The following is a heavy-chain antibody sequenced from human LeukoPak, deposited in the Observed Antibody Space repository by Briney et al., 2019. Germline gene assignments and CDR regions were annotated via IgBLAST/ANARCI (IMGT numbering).Heavy chain of an antibody. Sequence: GASVKVSCKASGYTFTGYYMHWVRQAPGQGLEWMGWINPNSGGTNYAQKFQGRVTMTRDTSISTAYMELSRLRSDDTAVYYCARDAVAGTSYFDYWGQGTLVTVSS. D-gene: IGHD6-19*01. V-gene: IGHV1-2*02. CDR2: INPNSGGT. J-gene: IGHJ4*02. CDR3: ARDAVAGTSYFDY. CDR1: GYTFTGYY.